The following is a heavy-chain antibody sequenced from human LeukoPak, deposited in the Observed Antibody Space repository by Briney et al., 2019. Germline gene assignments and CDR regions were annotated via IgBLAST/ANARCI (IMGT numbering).Heavy chain of an antibody. D-gene: IGHD4-17*01. J-gene: IGHJ3*02. CDR2: MYTSGIT. Sequence: SETLSLTCTVSGGSISSYSWSWIRQPAGKGLEWIGHMYTSGITNYNPSLKSRVTMSVDTSKKQFSLKLSSVTAANTAVYYCASRAANTAAAFHIWGQGTMLTVSS. CDR3: ASRAANTAAAFHI. V-gene: IGHV4-4*07. CDR1: GGSISSYS.